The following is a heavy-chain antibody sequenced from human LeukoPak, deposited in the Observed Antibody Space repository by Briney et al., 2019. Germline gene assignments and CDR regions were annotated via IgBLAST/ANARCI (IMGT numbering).Heavy chain of an antibody. CDR1: GYSFTSYW. CDR2: IYPGDSDT. J-gene: IGHJ6*03. D-gene: IGHD2-2*02. Sequence: GESLKISCKGSGYSFTSYWIGWVRPMPGKGLEWMGIIYPGDSDTRYSPSFQGQVTISADKSISTAYLQWSSLKASDTAMYYCARHGGYCSSTSCYTAYYYYYMDVWGKGTTVTVSS. CDR3: ARHGGYCSSTSCYTAYYYYYMDV. V-gene: IGHV5-51*01.